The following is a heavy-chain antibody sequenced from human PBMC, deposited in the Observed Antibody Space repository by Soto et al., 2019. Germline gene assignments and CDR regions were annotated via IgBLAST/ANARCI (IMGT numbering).Heavy chain of an antibody. CDR3: ARDSLGNVDF. D-gene: IGHD3-16*02. J-gene: IGHJ4*02. Sequence: QVQLVQAGAEVKKPGASVKVSCKASGYTFTTYVMHWVRKAPGQRLEWMGWIDAGNGNTRYSQNFQGRVTITRDTSASTAYMEVSSLRSEDTAVYYCARDSLGNVDFWGQGTLVTGSS. CDR2: IDAGNGNT. CDR1: GYTFTTYV. V-gene: IGHV1-3*01.